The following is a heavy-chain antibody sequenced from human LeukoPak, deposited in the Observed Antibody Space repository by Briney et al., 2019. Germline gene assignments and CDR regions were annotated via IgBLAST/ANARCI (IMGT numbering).Heavy chain of an antibody. CDR2: ISAYNGNT. CDR3: ARGLQETLAWLKALSAFDI. Sequence: GASVKVSCKASGYTFTSHGISWVRQAPGQGLEWMGWISAYNGNTNYAQKLQGRVTMSTDTSTSTGYMELRSLRSDDTAVYYCARGLQETLAWLKALSAFDIWGQGTMVTVSS. J-gene: IGHJ3*02. V-gene: IGHV1-18*01. CDR1: GYTFTSHG. D-gene: IGHD5-24*01.